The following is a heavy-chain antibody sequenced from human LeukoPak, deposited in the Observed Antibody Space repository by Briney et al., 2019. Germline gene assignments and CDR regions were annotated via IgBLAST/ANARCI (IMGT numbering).Heavy chain of an antibody. CDR2: INEDGSRK. V-gene: IGHV3-7*04. CDR3: AGGYYAGY. J-gene: IGHJ4*02. CDR1: GFTFSNYW. D-gene: IGHD2-2*01. Sequence: PGGSLSLSCVGSGFTFSNYWLNWVRQAPGKGLEWVGNINEDGSRKNYADSVKGRFTISRDNSKNSLYLQMDSLRAEDTALYYCAGGYYAGYWGQGTQVTVSS.